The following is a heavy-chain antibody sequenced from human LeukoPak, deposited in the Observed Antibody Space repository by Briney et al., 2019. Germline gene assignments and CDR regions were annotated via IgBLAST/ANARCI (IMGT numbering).Heavy chain of an antibody. CDR2: IYHTGST. Sequence: PSETLSLTCTVSGDSISNGYYWGWIRQAPGKGLEWIGSIYHTGSTYYNPSLKSRVIISVDTSKNQFSLKLSSVTAADTAVYYCARGRSGYGGNSGIASCDYWGQGTLVTASS. CDR3: ARGRSGYGGNSGIASCDY. CDR1: GDSISNGYY. V-gene: IGHV4-38-2*02. D-gene: IGHD4-23*01. J-gene: IGHJ4*02.